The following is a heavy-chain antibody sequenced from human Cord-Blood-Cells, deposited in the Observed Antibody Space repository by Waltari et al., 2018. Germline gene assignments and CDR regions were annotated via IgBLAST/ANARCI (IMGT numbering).Heavy chain of an antibody. CDR1: GGSFSGYY. J-gene: IGHJ4*02. V-gene: IGHV4-34*01. CDR2: INHSGST. CDR3: ARGSRYSGSY. D-gene: IGHD1-26*01. Sequence: QVQLQQWGAGLLKPSETLSLTCAVYGGSFSGYYWSWIRQPPGKGLEWIGEINHSGSTNYNPSLKSLVTISVDTSKNQFSLKLSSVTAADTAVYYCARGSRYSGSYWGQGTLVTVSS.